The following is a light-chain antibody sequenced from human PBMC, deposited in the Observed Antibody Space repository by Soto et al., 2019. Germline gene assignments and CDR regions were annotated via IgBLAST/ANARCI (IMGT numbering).Light chain of an antibody. J-gene: IGLJ2*01. CDR3: QTWGTGIDVV. CDR2: LNSDGSH. V-gene: IGLV4-69*01. CDR1: SGHSSYA. Sequence: QPLLTQSPSASASLGASVKLTCTLNSGHSSYAIAWHQQQPEKGPRYLMKLNSDGSHSKGDGIPDRFSGSSSGAERYLTISSLQSEDEADYYCQTWGTGIDVVFGGGTKLTVL.